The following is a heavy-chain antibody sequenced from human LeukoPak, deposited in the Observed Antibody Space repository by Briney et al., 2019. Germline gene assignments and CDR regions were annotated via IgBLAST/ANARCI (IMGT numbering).Heavy chain of an antibody. CDR2: INHSGST. D-gene: IGHD3-22*01. CDR1: GGSFSGYY. CDR3: ARGIPRGHYYNSSGYRFDY. V-gene: IGHV4-34*01. Sequence: SETLSLTCAVYGGSFSGYYWSWIRPPPGKGLEWPGEINHSGSTNYNPSLKSRVTISVDTSKKQFSLKLSSVSAADTAVYYCARGIPRGHYYNSSGYRFDYWGQGTLVTVSS. J-gene: IGHJ4*02.